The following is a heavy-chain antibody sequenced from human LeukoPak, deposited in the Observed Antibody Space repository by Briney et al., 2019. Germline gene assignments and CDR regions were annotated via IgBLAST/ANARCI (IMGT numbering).Heavy chain of an antibody. CDR3: ARSIVVVVPATYDY. CDR1: GGSFSGY. Sequence: SETLSLTCAVYGGSFSGYWSWIRQPPGKGLEWIGSISYSGSTYYNPSLKSRVTISADTSKNQFSLKLSSVTAADTAVYYCARSIVVVVPATYDYWGQGTLVTVSS. V-gene: IGHV4-34*01. CDR2: ISYSGST. J-gene: IGHJ4*02. D-gene: IGHD2-15*01.